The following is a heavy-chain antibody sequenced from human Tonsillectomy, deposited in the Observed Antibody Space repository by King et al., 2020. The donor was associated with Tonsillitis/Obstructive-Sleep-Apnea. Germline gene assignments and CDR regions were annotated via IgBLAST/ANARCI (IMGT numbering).Heavy chain of an antibody. CDR1: GGSISSYY. Sequence: QLQESGPGLVKPSETLSLTCTVSGGSISSYYWNWIRQPAGKRLEWIGRIHTSGSTNYNPSLKSRVTMSVDTSKNQVSLRLNSVTAADMAVYYCARDYSSGYGLDVWGQGTTVTVSS. J-gene: IGHJ6*02. D-gene: IGHD6-19*01. CDR3: ARDYSSGYGLDV. V-gene: IGHV4-4*07. CDR2: IHTSGST.